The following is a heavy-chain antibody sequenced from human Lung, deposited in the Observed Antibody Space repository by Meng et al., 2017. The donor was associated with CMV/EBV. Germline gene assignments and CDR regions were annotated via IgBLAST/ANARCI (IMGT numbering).Heavy chain of an antibody. Sequence: SGFPFSNFAMRWVRQAPVKGLEWVSSLFGGGNDPYYVDSVRAQFTISRDNSKSTLYLQIHSLKAEDTAVYYCAKFRGHPIGEYYFDYWGQGVLVTVSS. CDR1: GFPFSNFA. CDR3: AKFRGHPIGEYYFDY. V-gene: IGHV3-23*01. J-gene: IGHJ4*02. D-gene: IGHD3-10*01. CDR2: LFGGGNDP.